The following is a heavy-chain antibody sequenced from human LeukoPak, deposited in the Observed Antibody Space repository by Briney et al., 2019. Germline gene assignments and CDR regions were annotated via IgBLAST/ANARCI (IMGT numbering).Heavy chain of an antibody. CDR1: RFTFSSYS. D-gene: IGHD2/OR15-2a*01. J-gene: IGHJ6*02. Sequence: GGSLRLSCVDSRFTFSSYSMTWVRRAPGTGLEWVSSISFGGGHIFYTDSVKGRFTIFRDDSKNSLYLEMNSLRAEDTAVYFCARIVLTPPYGMDVWGQGTTVTVSS. CDR3: ARIVLTPPYGMDV. CDR2: ISFGGGHI. V-gene: IGHV3-21*01.